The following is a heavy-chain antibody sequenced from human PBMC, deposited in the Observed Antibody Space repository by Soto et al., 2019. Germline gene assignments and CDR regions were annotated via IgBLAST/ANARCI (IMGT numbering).Heavy chain of an antibody. D-gene: IGHD6-19*01. V-gene: IGHV1-46*03. CDR2: ISPSGGST. Sequence: QVQLVQSGAEVKKPGASVKVSCKASGYTFTSHYMHWVRQAPGQGLEWMGIISPSGGSTSYAQKFQGRVTVTRDTSTSTVYMEMTTLRSEDTAVYYCAAYSSGWHADYWGQGTLVTVSS. CDR1: GYTFTSHY. J-gene: IGHJ4*02. CDR3: AAYSSGWHADY.